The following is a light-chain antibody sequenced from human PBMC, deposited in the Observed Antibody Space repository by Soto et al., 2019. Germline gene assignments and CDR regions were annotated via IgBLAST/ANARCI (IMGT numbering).Light chain of an antibody. CDR1: SSDVGGYDY. V-gene: IGLV2-14*03. Sequence: QSALTQPASVSGSPGQSITISCTGTSSDVGGYDYVSWYQQHPCKAPKLMIYDVTNRSSGVSTRFSASKSGNTASLTISGLQAEDEADYYCCSFSSITTRMFVGGTKLTVL. CDR3: CSFSSITTRM. J-gene: IGLJ3*02. CDR2: DVT.